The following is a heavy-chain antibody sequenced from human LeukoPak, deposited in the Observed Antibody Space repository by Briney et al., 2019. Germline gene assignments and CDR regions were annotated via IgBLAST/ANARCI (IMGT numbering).Heavy chain of an antibody. CDR1: GGSISSYY. Sequence: ASETLSLTCTVSGGSISSYYWSWIRQPPGKGLEWIGYIYYSGSTNYNPSLKSRVTISVDTSKNQFSLKLSSVTAADTAVYYCARASNYGLDYWGQGTLVTVSS. CDR3: ARASNYGLDY. D-gene: IGHD4-11*01. CDR2: IYYSGST. J-gene: IGHJ4*02. V-gene: IGHV4-59*01.